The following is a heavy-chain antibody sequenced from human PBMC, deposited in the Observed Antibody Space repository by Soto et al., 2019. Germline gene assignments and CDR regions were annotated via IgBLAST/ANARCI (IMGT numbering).Heavy chain of an antibody. J-gene: IGHJ4*02. V-gene: IGHV3-21*06. Sequence: GGSLRLSCAASGFTFTRYSMNWVRQAPGKGLEWVSSISSTTNYIYYGDSMKGRFSISRDNAKNSLYLEMNSLRAEDTAVYYCARESEDLTSNFDYWGQGTLVTVSS. CDR2: ISSTTNYI. CDR1: GFTFTRYS. CDR3: ARESEDLTSNFDY.